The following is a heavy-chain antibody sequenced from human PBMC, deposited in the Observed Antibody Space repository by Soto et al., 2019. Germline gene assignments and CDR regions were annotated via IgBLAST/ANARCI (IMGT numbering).Heavy chain of an antibody. J-gene: IGHJ6*02. CDR1: GGSFSGYY. CDR2: INHSGST. V-gene: IGHV4-34*01. D-gene: IGHD6-13*01. CDR3: ARGPESSSWYYYYYYGMDV. Sequence: SETLSLTCAVYGGSFSGYYWSWIRQPPGKGLEWIGEINHSGSTNYNPSLKSRVTISVDTSKNQFSLKLSSVTAADTAVYYCARGPESSSWYYYYYYGMDVWGQGTTVT.